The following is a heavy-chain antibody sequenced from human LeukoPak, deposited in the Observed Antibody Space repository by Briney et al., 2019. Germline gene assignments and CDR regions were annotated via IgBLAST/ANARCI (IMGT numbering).Heavy chain of an antibody. CDR1: GYTFTSYD. D-gene: IGHD6-19*01. V-gene: IGHV1-8*03. J-gene: IGHJ4*02. CDR3: ARGPTVAGTGFY. Sequence: ASVRVSCKASGYTFTSYDINWVRQATGQGLEWMGWMYPNSGNTGYAQKFQGRVTITRNTSISTAYMELSSLRSEDTAVYYCARGPTVAGTGFYWGQGTLVTVSS. CDR2: MYPNSGNT.